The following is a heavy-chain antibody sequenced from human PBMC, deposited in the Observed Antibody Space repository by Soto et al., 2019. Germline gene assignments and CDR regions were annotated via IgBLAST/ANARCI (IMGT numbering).Heavy chain of an antibody. CDR2: ISGSGGST. Sequence: PXGSLRLSCAASGFTFSSYAMSWVRQAPGKGLEWVSAISGSGGSTYYADSVKGRFTISRDNSKNTLYLQMNSLRAEDTAVYYCAREYGSGSYYPPYFDYWGQGTLVTVSS. CDR3: AREYGSGSYYPPYFDY. J-gene: IGHJ4*02. CDR1: GFTFSSYA. D-gene: IGHD3-10*01. V-gene: IGHV3-23*01.